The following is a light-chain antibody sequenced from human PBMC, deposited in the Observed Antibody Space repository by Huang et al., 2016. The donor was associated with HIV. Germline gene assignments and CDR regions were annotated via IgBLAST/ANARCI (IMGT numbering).Light chain of an antibody. CDR3: QHYDNLLLT. CDR2: DAS. CDR1: QDINNY. V-gene: IGKV1-33*01. Sequence: DIQMTQSPSSLSASVGDRVTITCQASQDINNYLNWYQQKPGKAPKLLIYDASNLETGVPARVSGSGSGTDFTFTISSLQPEDIATYYCQHYDNLLLTFGGGTKVEIK. J-gene: IGKJ4*01.